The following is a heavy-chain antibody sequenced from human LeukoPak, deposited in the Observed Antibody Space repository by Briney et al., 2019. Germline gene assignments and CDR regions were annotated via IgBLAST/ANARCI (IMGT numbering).Heavy chain of an antibody. CDR3: ARGLTVDDPDPWD. CDR1: GFTFSGYE. V-gene: IGHV3-11*05. J-gene: IGHJ4*02. CDR2: ISSSSSYT. D-gene: IGHD3-16*01. Sequence: GGSLRLSCAASGFTFSGYELNWVRQAPGKGLEGVSYISSSSSYTNYADSVKGRFTISRDNAKNSLYLQMNSLRAEDTAVYYCARGLTVDDPDPWDWGQGTLVTVSS.